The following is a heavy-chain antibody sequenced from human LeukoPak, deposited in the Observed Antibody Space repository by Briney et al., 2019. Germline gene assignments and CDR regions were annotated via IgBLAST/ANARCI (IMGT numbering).Heavy chain of an antibody. CDR2: ISGSGGST. V-gene: IGHV3-23*01. Sequence: GGSMRLSCAASGFTFSSYAMSWVRQAPGKGLEWVSAISGSGGSTYYADSVKGRFTISRDNSKNSLYLQMNSLRAEDTAVYYCARDFEEVRYYYGMDVWGQGTTVTVSS. J-gene: IGHJ6*02. CDR1: GFTFSSYA. CDR3: ARDFEEVRYYYGMDV.